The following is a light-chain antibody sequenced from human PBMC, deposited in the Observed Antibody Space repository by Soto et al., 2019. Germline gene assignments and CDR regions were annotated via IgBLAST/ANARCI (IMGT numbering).Light chain of an antibody. V-gene: IGKV2-30*01. CDR1: QSLLYSDGNTY. J-gene: IGKJ1*01. CDR2: RVS. CDR3: MDAAHLPRT. Sequence: EVVMTQSPLSLPVTLGQAASISCSSSQSLLYSDGNTYLTWFQQRPGQSPRRLIYRVSGRDSGVPDRFSGSGSGTDFTLKISRVEAEDVRVYYCMDAAHLPRTFAHVTKV.